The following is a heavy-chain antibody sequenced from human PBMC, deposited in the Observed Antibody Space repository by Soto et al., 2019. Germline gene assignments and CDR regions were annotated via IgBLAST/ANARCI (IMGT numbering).Heavy chain of an antibody. CDR2: IYPGDSDT. J-gene: IGHJ6*02. CDR3: ARRSAQITIFGVVPGYYGMDV. Sequence: GESLKISCKGSGYSFTIYCIGWVLQMPGKGLEWMGIIYPGDSDTRYSPSFQGQVTISADKSISTAYLQWSSLKAPDTAMYYCARRSAQITIFGVVPGYYGMDVWGQGTTVTVSS. CDR1: GYSFTIYC. V-gene: IGHV5-51*01. D-gene: IGHD3-3*01.